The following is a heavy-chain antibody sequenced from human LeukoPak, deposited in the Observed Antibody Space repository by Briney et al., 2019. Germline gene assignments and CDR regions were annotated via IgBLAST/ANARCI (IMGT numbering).Heavy chain of an antibody. Sequence: GRSLRLSCAASGLIFSGFAMSWVRRTPGKGLEWVSCISGSVDNTLYADSVKGRFTISRDNSKNTLFLEMNSLRAEDTAIYYCAKMKGHPLPKYYMDVWGKGTTVTVSS. D-gene: IGHD2-15*01. V-gene: IGHV3-23*01. J-gene: IGHJ6*03. CDR2: ISGSVDNT. CDR3: AKMKGHPLPKYYMDV. CDR1: GLIFSGFA.